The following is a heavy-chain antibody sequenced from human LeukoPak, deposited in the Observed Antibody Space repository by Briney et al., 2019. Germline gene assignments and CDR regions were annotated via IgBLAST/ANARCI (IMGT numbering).Heavy chain of an antibody. CDR3: AKPYDILTGYYNPVFDY. J-gene: IGHJ4*02. D-gene: IGHD3-9*01. Sequence: GGSLRLSCAASGFTFDDHAMHWVRQAPGKGLEWVSGISWNSGSIGYADSVKGRFTISRDNAKNSLYLQMNSLRAEDTALYYCAKPYDILTGYYNPVFDYWGQGTLVTVSS. CDR1: GFTFDDHA. V-gene: IGHV3-9*01. CDR2: ISWNSGSI.